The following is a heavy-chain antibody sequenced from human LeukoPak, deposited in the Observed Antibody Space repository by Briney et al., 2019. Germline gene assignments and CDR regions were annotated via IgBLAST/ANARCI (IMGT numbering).Heavy chain of an antibody. D-gene: IGHD3-3*01. CDR1: GGTFSSYT. CDR3: APTYYDFWSGYYDGWFDP. V-gene: IGHV1-69*02. Sequence: GSSVKVSCKASGGTFSSYTISWVRQAPRQGLEWMGRIIPILGIANYAQKFQGRVTITADKSTSTAYMELSSLRSEDTAVYYCAPTYYDFWSGYYDGWFDPWGQGTLVTVSS. CDR2: IIPILGIA. J-gene: IGHJ5*02.